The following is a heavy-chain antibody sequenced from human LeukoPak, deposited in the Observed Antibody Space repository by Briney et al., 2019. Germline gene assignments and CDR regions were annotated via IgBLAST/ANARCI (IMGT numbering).Heavy chain of an antibody. CDR2: ISYDGSNK. V-gene: IGHV3-30*04. CDR3: AKDLLVGRRLPGRYGMDV. Sequence: GFLRLSCAASGFTFSSYAMHWVRQAPGKGLEWVAVISYDGSNKYYADSVKGRFTISRDNSKNTLYLQMNSLRAEDTAVYYCAKDLLVGRRLPGRYGMDVWGQGTTVTVSS. J-gene: IGHJ6*02. D-gene: IGHD1-26*01. CDR1: GFTFSSYA.